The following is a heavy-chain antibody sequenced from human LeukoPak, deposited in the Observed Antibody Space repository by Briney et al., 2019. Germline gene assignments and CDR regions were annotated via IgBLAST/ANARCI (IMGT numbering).Heavy chain of an antibody. V-gene: IGHV3-21*01. Sequence: GGSLRLSCAASGFTFSSYSMNWVRQAPGKGLEWVSSISSSGTYIYYADSVKGRFTISRDNAKNSLYLQINSLRVEDTAVYYCARGKYYFDYWGQGTLVTVSS. CDR1: GFTFSSYS. CDR3: ARGKYYFDY. CDR2: ISSSGTYI. J-gene: IGHJ4*02.